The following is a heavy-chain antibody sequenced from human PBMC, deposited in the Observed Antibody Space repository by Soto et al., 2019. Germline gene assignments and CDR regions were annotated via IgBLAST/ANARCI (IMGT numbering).Heavy chain of an antibody. J-gene: IGHJ5*02. D-gene: IGHD3-22*01. V-gene: IGHV4-30-2*01. CDR1: GGSISSGGYS. CDR3: ARAYDCCGSTFDP. CDR2: IYHSGST. Sequence: QLQLQESGSGLVKPSQTLSLTCAVSGGSISSGGYSWSWIRQPPGKGLEWIGYIYHSGSTYYNPSLKSRVTISVDRSTNQFSLKLSSVTAADTAVYYCARAYDCCGSTFDPWGQGTLVTVSS.